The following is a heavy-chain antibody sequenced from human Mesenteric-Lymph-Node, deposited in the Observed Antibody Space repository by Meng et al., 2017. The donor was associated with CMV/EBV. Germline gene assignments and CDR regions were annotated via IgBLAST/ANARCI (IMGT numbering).Heavy chain of an antibody. CDR1: SFSNYY. Sequence: SFSNYYRTSIRQPPGKGLQLIGDIKHSGSTNYNPSLKSRVTISVDTSKNQFFLRLSSVTAADTAVYYCARGPTLNYDILTGYYYFDYWGQGTLVTVSS. D-gene: IGHD3-9*01. V-gene: IGHV4-34*01. CDR2: IKHSGST. J-gene: IGHJ4*02. CDR3: ARGPTLNYDILTGYYYFDY.